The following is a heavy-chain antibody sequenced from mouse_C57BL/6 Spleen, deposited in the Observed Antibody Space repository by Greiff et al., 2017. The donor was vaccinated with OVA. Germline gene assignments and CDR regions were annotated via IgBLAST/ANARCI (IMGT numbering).Heavy chain of an antibody. CDR1: GYTFTSYW. J-gene: IGHJ4*01. CDR3: ARGLRRDYAMDY. V-gene: IGHV1-59*01. CDR2: IDPSDSYT. D-gene: IGHD2-4*01. Sequence: VKLQQPGAELVRPGTSVKLSCKASGYTFTSYWMHWVKQRPGQGLEWIGVIDPSDSYTNYNQKFKGKATLTVDTSSSTAYMQLSSLTSEDSAVYYCARGLRRDYAMDYWGQGTSVTVSS.